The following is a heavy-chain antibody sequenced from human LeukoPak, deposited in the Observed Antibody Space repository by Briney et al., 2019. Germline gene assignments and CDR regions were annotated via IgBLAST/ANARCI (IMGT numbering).Heavy chain of an antibody. D-gene: IGHD6-19*01. V-gene: IGHV4-59*01. CDR1: GGSISSYY. CDR3: ARGRAVTGIFDY. Sequence: SETLSLTCTVSGGSISSYYWSWIRQPPGKGLEWIGYMYNSGSTNYSPSLKSRVTISLDTSKNQFSLKLSSVTAADTAVFYCARGRAVTGIFDYWGQGTLVTVSS. CDR2: MYNSGST. J-gene: IGHJ4*02.